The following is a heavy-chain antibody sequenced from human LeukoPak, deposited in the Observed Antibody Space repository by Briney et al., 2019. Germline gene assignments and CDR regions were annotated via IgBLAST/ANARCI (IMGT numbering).Heavy chain of an antibody. J-gene: IGHJ4*02. Sequence: GGSLRLXCAASGFTFSSYGMHWVRQAPGKGLEWVAFIRYDGSNKYYADSVKGRFTISRDNSKNTLYLQMNSLRAEDTAVYYCAKDRRGFMDDFDYWGQGTLVTVSS. CDR1: GFTFSSYG. V-gene: IGHV3-30*02. D-gene: IGHD3/OR15-3a*01. CDR3: AKDRRGFMDDFDY. CDR2: IRYDGSNK.